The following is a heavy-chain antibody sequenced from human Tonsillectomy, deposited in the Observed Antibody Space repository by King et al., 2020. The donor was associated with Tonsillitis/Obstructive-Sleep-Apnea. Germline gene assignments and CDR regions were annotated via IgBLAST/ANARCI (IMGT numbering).Heavy chain of an antibody. J-gene: IGHJ4*02. CDR2: ISSSGSSI. V-gene: IGHV3-48*03. CDR3: AREGHRRAIFGVIPGYYCDL. CDR1: GFTFRAYE. Sequence: QLVQSGGGVVQPGRSLRLSCAASGFTFRAYEMNWVRQAPGRGLEWVSYISSSGSSIYYAESVKGRFTISRDNAKNSMYLHMNTLRPEDTAVYFCAREGHRRAIFGVIPGYYCDLWGQGTLVTVSS. D-gene: IGHD3-3*01.